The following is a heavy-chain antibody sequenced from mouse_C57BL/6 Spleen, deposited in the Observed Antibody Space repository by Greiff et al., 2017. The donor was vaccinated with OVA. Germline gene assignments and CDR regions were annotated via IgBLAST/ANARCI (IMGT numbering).Heavy chain of an antibody. J-gene: IGHJ4*01. V-gene: IGHV1-82*01. CDR2: IYPGDGDT. D-gene: IGHD1-1*01. Sequence: QVQLQQSGPELVKPGASVKISCKASGYAYSSSWMNWVKQRPGKGLEWIGRIYPGDGDTNYNGKFKGKATLTADKSSSTAYMQLSSLTSEDSAVYFCARGGELRVNAMDYWGQGTSVTVSS. CDR1: GYAYSSSW. CDR3: ARGGELRVNAMDY.